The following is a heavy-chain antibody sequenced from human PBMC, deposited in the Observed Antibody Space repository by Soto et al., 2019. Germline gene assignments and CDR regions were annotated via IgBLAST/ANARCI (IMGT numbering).Heavy chain of an antibody. D-gene: IGHD1-26*01. J-gene: IGHJ5*02. V-gene: IGHV1-2*04. CDR1: GYTFTDYY. CDR2: INPNNGGT. CDR3: ARASSGSYSNWFDP. Sequence: ASVKVSCKASGYTFTDYYMHWVRQAPGQGLEWMGWINPNNGGTNYAQKFQDWVTMTRDTSISTAYMELSRLRSDDTAVFYCARASSGSYSNWFDPWGQGTLDTVSS.